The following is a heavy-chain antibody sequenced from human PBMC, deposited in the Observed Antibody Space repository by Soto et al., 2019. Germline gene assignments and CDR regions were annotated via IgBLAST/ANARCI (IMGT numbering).Heavy chain of an antibody. J-gene: IGHJ4*02. V-gene: IGHV3-74*01. Sequence: VESGVVLVQPGGSLRLSCVASGFTFESHWMHWVRQAPGEGLVWVSRIKTDGYAAAYADSVKGRFTISRDNTKNTVYLQMNSLRAEDTAVYFCVRESGVAADCWGQGALVTVSS. CDR3: VRESGVAADC. CDR1: GFTFESHW. D-gene: IGHD6-19*01. CDR2: IKTDGYAA.